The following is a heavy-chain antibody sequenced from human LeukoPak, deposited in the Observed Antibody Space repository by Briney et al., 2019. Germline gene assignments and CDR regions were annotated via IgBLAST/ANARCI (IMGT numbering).Heavy chain of an antibody. CDR3: ATYDNWVAGDV. CDR1: GFTFKDYW. Sequence: GGSLRLSCAASGFTFKDYWMSWVRQAPGKGPEWVANINKEGNEEHFVDSVKGGFTVSRENAKNSVFLKMNSLRVEDTAVYYCATYDNWVAGDVWGQGTTVSVSS. J-gene: IGHJ6*02. CDR2: INKEGNEE. V-gene: IGHV3-7*01. D-gene: IGHD1-1*01.